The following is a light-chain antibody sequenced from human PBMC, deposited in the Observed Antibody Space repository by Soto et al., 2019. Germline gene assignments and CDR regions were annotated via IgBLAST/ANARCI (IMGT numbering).Light chain of an antibody. V-gene: IGLV1-47*01. J-gene: IGLJ2*01. Sequence: QSVLTQPPSASGTPGQRVTISCSGSSSNIGSNYVYWYQQLPGAVPQLLIYRNNERPSGVPDRFSGSKSGTSASLAISGLRSEDEADDYWAAWDDSLSGVVFGGGTKPTVL. CDR2: RNN. CDR3: AAWDDSLSGVV. CDR1: SSNIGSNY.